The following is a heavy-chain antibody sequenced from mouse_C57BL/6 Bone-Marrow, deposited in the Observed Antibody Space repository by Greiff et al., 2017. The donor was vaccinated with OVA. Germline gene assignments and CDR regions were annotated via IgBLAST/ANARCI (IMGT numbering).Heavy chain of an antibody. CDR1: GFTFSSYN. CDR2: ISGGGGNT. CDR3: ARRLYYFDY. J-gene: IGHJ2*01. V-gene: IGHV5-9*01. Sequence: EVKLVESGGGLVKPGGSLKLSCAASGFTFSSYNMSWVRQTPEKRLEWVATISGGGGNTYYPDSVKGRFTISRDNAKNTLYLQMSSLRSEDTALYYCARRLYYFDYWGQGTTLTVSS.